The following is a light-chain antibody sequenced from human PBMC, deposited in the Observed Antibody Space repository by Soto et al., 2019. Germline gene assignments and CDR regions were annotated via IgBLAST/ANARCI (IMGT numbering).Light chain of an antibody. V-gene: IGKV3D-20*01. CDR1: QSVSSSY. Sequence: EIVLTQSPGTLSLSPGERATLSCRASQSVSSSYLAWYQQKPGLAPRLLIYDASSRATGIPDRFSGSGSGTDFTLTISRLEPEDFAVYYCQQYGSSPLTFGGGTKMEIK. J-gene: IGKJ4*01. CDR2: DAS. CDR3: QQYGSSPLT.